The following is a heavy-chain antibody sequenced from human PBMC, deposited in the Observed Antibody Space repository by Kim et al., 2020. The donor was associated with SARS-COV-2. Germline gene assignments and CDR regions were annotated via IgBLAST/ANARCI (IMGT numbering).Heavy chain of an antibody. J-gene: IGHJ5*02. V-gene: IGHV4-34*01. CDR1: GGSFSGYY. D-gene: IGHD4-17*01. Sequence: SETLSLTCAVYGGSFSGYYWSWIRQPPGKGLEWIGEINHSGSTNYNPSLKSRVTISVDTSKNQFSLKLSSVTAADTAVYYCARGKGDYAGNWFDPWGQGTLVTVSS. CDR3: ARGKGDYAGNWFDP. CDR2: INHSGST.